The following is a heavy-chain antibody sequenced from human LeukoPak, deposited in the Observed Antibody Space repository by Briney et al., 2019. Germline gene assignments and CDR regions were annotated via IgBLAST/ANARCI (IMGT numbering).Heavy chain of an antibody. D-gene: IGHD3-9*01. CDR1: GFTFSSYG. V-gene: IGHV3-30*02. CDR2: IRYDGRNK. CDR3: AKASQYNILTGFIVGAMDDFDY. Sequence: GGSLRLSCAASGFTFSSYGMLWVRQAPGKGLEWVAFIRYDGRNKYYADSVKGRSTISRDNSKNTLYLQMNSLRAEDTAVYYCAKASQYNILTGFIVGAMDDFDYWGQGTLVTVSS. J-gene: IGHJ4*02.